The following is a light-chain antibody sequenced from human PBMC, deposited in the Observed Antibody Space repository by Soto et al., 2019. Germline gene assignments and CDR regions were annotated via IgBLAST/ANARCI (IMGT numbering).Light chain of an antibody. CDR2: RND. Sequence: QSVLTQPPSASGTPGQRITISCSGSSSNIGSHYVYWYQQLPGTAPKLLIYRNDQRPSGVPDRFSGSKSGTSASLAISGLRSEDEGDYYCAAWDDSLSGWVFGGGTKLTVL. CDR3: AAWDDSLSGWV. J-gene: IGLJ3*02. CDR1: SSNIGSHY. V-gene: IGLV1-47*01.